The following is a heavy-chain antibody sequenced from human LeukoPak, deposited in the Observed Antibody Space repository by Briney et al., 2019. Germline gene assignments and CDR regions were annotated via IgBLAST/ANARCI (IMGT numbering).Heavy chain of an antibody. D-gene: IGHD4-23*01. J-gene: IGHJ5*01. V-gene: IGHV3-11*01. CDR2: ISGSVSTV. CDR3: ARDRGNSDPGDWFDS. CDR1: GFTFSDYY. Sequence: PGGSLRLSCAASGFTFSDYYMSWIRQAPGKGLEWVSYISGSVSTVYYAASVRGRFTISRDNAKNSLFLQMNSLRAEDTAVYYCARDRGNSDPGDWFDSWGQGTLVTVSS.